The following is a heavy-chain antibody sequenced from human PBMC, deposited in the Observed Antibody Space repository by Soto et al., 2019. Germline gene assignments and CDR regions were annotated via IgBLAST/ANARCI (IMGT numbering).Heavy chain of an antibody. V-gene: IGHV4-31*03. Sequence: QVQLQESGPGLVQASQTLSLTCTVSGGPITTSGHFWSWIRRSPGKGLEWIGYIYYSGTTHYNPPLKSRVTISTETAKKQFSLNLSSVTAADTAVYYCARAVSGSYLDSWGQGTLVTVSS. CDR1: GGPITTSGHF. J-gene: IGHJ4*02. CDR3: ARAVSGSYLDS. CDR2: IYYSGTT. D-gene: IGHD1-26*01.